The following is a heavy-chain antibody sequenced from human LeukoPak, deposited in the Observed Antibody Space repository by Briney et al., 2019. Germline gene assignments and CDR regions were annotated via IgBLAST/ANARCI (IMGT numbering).Heavy chain of an antibody. D-gene: IGHD3-10*01. V-gene: IGHV3-43*02. J-gene: IGHJ4*02. CDR2: ISGDGGST. Sequence: PGGSLRLSCAASGFTFDDYDIHWVRQAPGKGLEWVSLISGDGGSTYYADSVKGRFTISRDNSKNSLYLQMNSLRTEDTASYYCAKAWFGERSGGGFDYWGQGTLATVSS. CDR1: GFTFDDYD. CDR3: AKAWFGERSGGGFDY.